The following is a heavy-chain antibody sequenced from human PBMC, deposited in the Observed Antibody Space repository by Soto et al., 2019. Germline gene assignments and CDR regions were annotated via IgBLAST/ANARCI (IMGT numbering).Heavy chain of an antibody. CDR3: AREGPVKLWFEAPNYFDY. Sequence: QVQLVQSGAEVKKPGSSVKVSCKASGGTFSSYAISWVRHAPGQGLEWMGGIIPIFGTANYAQKFQGRVTITADESTSTAYMELSSLRSEDTAVYYCAREGPVKLWFEAPNYFDYWGQGTLVTVSS. V-gene: IGHV1-69*01. CDR1: GGTFSSYA. J-gene: IGHJ4*02. D-gene: IGHD3-10*01. CDR2: IIPIFGTA.